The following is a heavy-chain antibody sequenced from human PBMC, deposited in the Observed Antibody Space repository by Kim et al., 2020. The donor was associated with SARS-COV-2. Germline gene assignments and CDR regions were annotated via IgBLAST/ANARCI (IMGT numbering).Heavy chain of an antibody. V-gene: IGHV3-48*03. J-gene: IGHJ6*03. CDR1: GFTFSSYE. CDR3: ARDILWPAGTYYYYYMDV. CDR2: ISSSGSTI. D-gene: IGHD2-21*01. Sequence: GGSLRLSCAASGFTFSSYEMNWVRQAPGKGLEWVSYISSSGSTIYYAASVKGRFTISRDNAKNSLYLQMNSLRAEDTAVYYCARDILWPAGTYYYYYMDVWGKGTTVTVSS.